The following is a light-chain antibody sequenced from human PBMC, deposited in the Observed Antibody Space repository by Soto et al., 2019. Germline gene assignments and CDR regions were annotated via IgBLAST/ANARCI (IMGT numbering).Light chain of an antibody. CDR3: QTWDTTTYV. Sequence: SYELTQPPSVSVSPGHIANITCSGDNLGHKYSSWYQQKPGQSPVLVIYQHTKRPSGIPERFSGSNFANTATLTISEAQPVDEADYYCQTWDTTTYVFGPGTKLTVL. V-gene: IGLV3-1*01. CDR2: QHT. CDR1: NLGHKY. J-gene: IGLJ1*01.